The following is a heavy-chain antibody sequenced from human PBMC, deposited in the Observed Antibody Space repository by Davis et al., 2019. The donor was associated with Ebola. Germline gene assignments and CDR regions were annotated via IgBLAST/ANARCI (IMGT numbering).Heavy chain of an antibody. D-gene: IGHD2-21*02. CDR2: ISGGTGTI. J-gene: IGHJ3*02. CDR1: GFTFSGSS. CDR3: ARGRDYAFDI. Sequence: PGGSLRLSCVASGFTFSGSSMNWVRRAPGKGLEWVSHISGGTGTIEYADSVKGRFTMSRDNAKNSLYLQMNSLRDEDTAVYYCARGRDYAFDIWGQGTMVTVSS. V-gene: IGHV3-48*02.